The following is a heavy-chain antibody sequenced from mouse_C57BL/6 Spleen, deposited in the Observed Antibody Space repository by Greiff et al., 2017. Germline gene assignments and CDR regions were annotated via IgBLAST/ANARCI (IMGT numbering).Heavy chain of an antibody. V-gene: IGHV1-69*01. Sequence: QVQLQQPGAELVMPGASVKLSCKASGYTFTSYWMPWVKQRPGQGLEWIGEIDPSDSYTNYNQKFKGKSTLTVDKSSSTAYMQLSSLTSEDSAVYYCARYFLYYFDYWGQGTTLTVSS. CDR3: ARYFLYYFDY. CDR2: IDPSDSYT. J-gene: IGHJ2*01. CDR1: GYTFTSYW.